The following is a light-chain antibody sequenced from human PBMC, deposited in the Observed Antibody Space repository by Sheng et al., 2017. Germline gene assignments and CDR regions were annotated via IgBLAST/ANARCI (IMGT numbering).Light chain of an antibody. CDR3: QQSGGSPFT. Sequence: EIVLTQSPGTLSLSPGERATLSCRASENIRRNYLAWYRQTPGQAPSLLIFAASNRADGIPDRFSGSGSGTDFTLTINRLEPEDFAVYYCQQSGGSPFTFGGGTKVEIK. V-gene: IGKV3-20*01. CDR1: ENIRRNY. J-gene: IGKJ4*01. CDR2: AAS.